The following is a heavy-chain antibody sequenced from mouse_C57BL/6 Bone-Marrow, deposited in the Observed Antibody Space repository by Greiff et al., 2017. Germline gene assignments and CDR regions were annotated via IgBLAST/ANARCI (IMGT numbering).Heavy chain of an antibody. D-gene: IGHD4-1*01. CDR1: GYSFTGYY. Sequence: EVKLMESGPELVKPGASVKISCKASGYSFTGYYMHWVKQSSEKSLEWIGEINPSTGGTSYNQKFKGKATLTVDKSSSTAYMQLKSLTSEDSAVYYCARQDGTGVPYWGQGTTLTVSS. J-gene: IGHJ2*01. CDR2: INPSTGGT. CDR3: ARQDGTGVPY. V-gene: IGHV1-43*01.